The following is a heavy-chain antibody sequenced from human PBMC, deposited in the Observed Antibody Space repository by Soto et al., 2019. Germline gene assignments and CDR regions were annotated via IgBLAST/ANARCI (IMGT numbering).Heavy chain of an antibody. V-gene: IGHV3-23*01. CDR1: GFTFSSSA. D-gene: IGHD3-16*01. CDR2: ISGGDGSP. J-gene: IGHJ4*02. CDR3: SKWHTDNYDSLAFSGFDC. Sequence: EVQVSESGGGLVQPGGSLRLSCTASGFTFSSSAMTWVRQAPGKWLEWVSAISGGDGSPSYAVSVKGRFTISRDNSKNKLYLLMHSLRGELTAAYYCSKWHTDNYDSLAFSGFDCWCQGTQVTVSS.